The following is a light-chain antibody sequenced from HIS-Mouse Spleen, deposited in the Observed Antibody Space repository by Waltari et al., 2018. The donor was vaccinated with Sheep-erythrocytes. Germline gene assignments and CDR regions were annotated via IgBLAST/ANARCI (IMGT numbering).Light chain of an antibody. J-gene: IGLJ2*01. V-gene: IGLV2-23*01. CDR3: CSYAGSSTFVV. CDR2: EGS. CDR1: SSDVGSYNL. Sequence: QSALTQPASVSGSPGQSITISCTGTSSDVGSYNLVSWYQQHPGKAPKLMIYEGSKRTSCGSNRFSGSKSGNPASLTISGLQAEDEADYYCCSYAGSSTFVVFGGGTKLTVL.